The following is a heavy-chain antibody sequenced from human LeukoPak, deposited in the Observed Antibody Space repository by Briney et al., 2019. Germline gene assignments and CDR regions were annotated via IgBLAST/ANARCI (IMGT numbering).Heavy chain of an antibody. CDR1: GGSFSGYY. D-gene: IGHD3-22*01. CDR2: INHSGST. J-gene: IGHJ4*02. V-gene: IGHV4-34*01. CDR3: ARGRYYYDSSGYYYPFALDY. Sequence: SETLSLTCAVYGGSFSGYYWSWIRQPPGKGLEWIGEINHSGSTNYNPSLKSRVTISVDTSKNQFSLKLSSVTAADTAVYYCARGRYYYDSSGYYYPFALDYWGQGTLVTVSS.